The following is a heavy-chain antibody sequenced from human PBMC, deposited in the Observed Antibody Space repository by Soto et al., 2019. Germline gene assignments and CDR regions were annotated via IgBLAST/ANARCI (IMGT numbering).Heavy chain of an antibody. CDR1: GYTFTSYG. CDR2: ISAYNGNT. J-gene: IGHJ4*02. CDR3: ARDDCISTSCDIGY. V-gene: IGHV1-18*01. D-gene: IGHD2-2*02. Sequence: ASVKVSCKASGYTFTSYGISWVRQAPGQGLEWMGWISAYNGNTNYAQKLQGRVTMTTDTSTSTAYMELRSLRSDDTAVYYWARDDCISTSCDIGYWGQGTLVTAPQ.